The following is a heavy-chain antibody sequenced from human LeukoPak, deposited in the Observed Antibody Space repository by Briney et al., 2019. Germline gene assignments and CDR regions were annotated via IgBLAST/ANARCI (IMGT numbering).Heavy chain of an antibody. CDR3: ARHLGGRPFDY. V-gene: IGHV1-18*01. J-gene: IGHJ4*03. D-gene: IGHD1-26*01. Sequence: ASVKVSCKASGYTFSSHGISWLRQAPGQGHEWLGWISAHNGNTNYPQKLQGRVTMTTDTSTSTAYMELRSLRSDDTAVYYCARHLGGRPFDYWGQGTTVTVSS. CDR2: ISAHNGNT. CDR1: GYTFSSHG.